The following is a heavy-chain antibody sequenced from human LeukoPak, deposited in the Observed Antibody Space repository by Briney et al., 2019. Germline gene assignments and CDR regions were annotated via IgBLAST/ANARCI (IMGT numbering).Heavy chain of an antibody. Sequence: SETLSLTCSVSGGSISSYYWSWIRQPAGKGLEWIGRIYTSGSTNYNPSPKSRVTMSVDTSKNQFSLKLSSVTAADTAVYYCARDGARSWFDPWGQGTLVTVSS. V-gene: IGHV4-4*07. CDR1: GGSISSYY. J-gene: IGHJ5*02. D-gene: IGHD1-26*01. CDR2: IYTSGST. CDR3: ARDGARSWFDP.